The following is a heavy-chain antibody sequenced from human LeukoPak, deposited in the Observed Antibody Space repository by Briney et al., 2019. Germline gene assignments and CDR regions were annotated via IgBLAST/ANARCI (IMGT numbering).Heavy chain of an antibody. CDR2: ISGSSGST. J-gene: IGHJ4*02. CDR3: AKAANWGSFDY. Sequence: PGGSLRLSCAASGFTFSTYAMSWVRQAPGKGLEWVSAISGSSGSTSYADSVKGRFTISRDNSKDTLYLQMNSLRAEDTAVYYCAKAANWGSFDYWGQGTLVTVSS. D-gene: IGHD7-27*01. CDR1: GFTFSTYA. V-gene: IGHV3-23*01.